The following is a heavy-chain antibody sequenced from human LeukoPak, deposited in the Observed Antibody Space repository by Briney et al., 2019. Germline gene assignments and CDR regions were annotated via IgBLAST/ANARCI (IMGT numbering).Heavy chain of an antibody. CDR2: IYPGDSDT. D-gene: IGHD2-2*01. CDR1: AYTFTSNW. CDR3: VRRDITSRYVVWFDP. Sequence: GASLKISSKGSAYTFTSNWIGWVRQMPGKGLKLMGIIYPGDSDTRYSPSFQGQVTISAAKSINTAYLPWSSRKASATAIASCVRRDITSRYVVWFDPLGQGTPVTVSS. V-gene: IGHV5-51*01. J-gene: IGHJ5*02.